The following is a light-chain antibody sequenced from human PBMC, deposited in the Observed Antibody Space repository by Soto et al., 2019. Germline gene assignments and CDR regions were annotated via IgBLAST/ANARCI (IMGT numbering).Light chain of an antibody. Sequence: QSALTQPPSASGSPGQSVTIYCTGTSSDVGGYNYVSWYQQHPGKAPKVMIYEVSKRPSGVPDRFSGSKSGNTASLTVSGLQAEDEADYYCSSYADSNSLVFGGGTKLTVL. CDR1: SSDVGGYNY. CDR2: EVS. J-gene: IGLJ2*01. CDR3: SSYADSNSLV. V-gene: IGLV2-8*01.